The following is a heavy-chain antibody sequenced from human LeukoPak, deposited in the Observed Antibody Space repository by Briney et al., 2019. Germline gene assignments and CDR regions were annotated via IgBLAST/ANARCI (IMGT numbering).Heavy chain of an antibody. CDR2: VYHSGST. V-gene: IGHV4-38-2*02. D-gene: IGHD2-15*01. Sequence: PSETLSLTCAVSGYSISSGYYWGCIRQPPGKGLEWIGSVYHSGSTYYNPSLKSRVTISVDTSKNHFSLNLSSVTAADTAVYYCARDNVVVVTVTPTSGLDPWGQGTLVTVSS. J-gene: IGHJ5*02. CDR1: GYSISSGYY. CDR3: ARDNVVVVTVTPTSGLDP.